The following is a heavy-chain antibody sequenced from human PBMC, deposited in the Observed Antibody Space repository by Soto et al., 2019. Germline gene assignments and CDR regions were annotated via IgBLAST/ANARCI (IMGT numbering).Heavy chain of an antibody. CDR3: ARWRGYCSGGSCKENGMDV. V-gene: IGHV5-51*01. D-gene: IGHD2-15*01. J-gene: IGHJ6*02. CDR2: IYPGDSDT. Sequence: GESLKISCKGSGYSFTSYWIGWVRQMPGKGLEWMGIIYPGDSDTRYSPSFQGQVTISADKSISTAYLQWSSLKASDTAMYYCARWRGYCSGGSCKENGMDVWGQGTTVTVSS. CDR1: GYSFTSYW.